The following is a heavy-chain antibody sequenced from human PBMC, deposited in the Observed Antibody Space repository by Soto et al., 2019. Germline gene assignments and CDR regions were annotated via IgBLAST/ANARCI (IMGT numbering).Heavy chain of an antibody. CDR3: ARDVGYSSSWPIHIRFDP. CDR2: IWYDGSNK. V-gene: IGHV3-33*01. Sequence: GGSLRLSCAASGFTFSSYGMHWVRQAPGKGLEWVAVIWYDGSNKYYADSVKGRFTISRDNSKNTLYLQMNSLRAEDTAVYYCARDVGYSSSWPIHIRFDPWGQGTRVTVSS. D-gene: IGHD6-13*01. J-gene: IGHJ5*02. CDR1: GFTFSSYG.